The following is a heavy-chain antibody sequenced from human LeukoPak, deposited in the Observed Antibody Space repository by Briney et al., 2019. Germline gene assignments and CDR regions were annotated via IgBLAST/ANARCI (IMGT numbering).Heavy chain of an antibody. CDR3: ARVGKTGPIFDY. CDR1: GYTFTGYY. V-gene: IGHV1-18*04. Sequence: ASVKVSCKASGYTFTGYYMHWVRQAPGQGLEWMGWISAYNGNTNYAQKLQGRVTMTTDTSTSTAYMELRSLRSDDTAVYYCARVGKTGPIFDYWGQGTLVTVSS. CDR2: ISAYNGNT. J-gene: IGHJ4*02. D-gene: IGHD1-7*01.